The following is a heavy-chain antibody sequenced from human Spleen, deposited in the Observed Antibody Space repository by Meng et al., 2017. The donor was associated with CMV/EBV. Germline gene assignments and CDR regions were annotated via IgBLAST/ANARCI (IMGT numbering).Heavy chain of an antibody. J-gene: IGHJ3*02. Sequence: AMDGGRKAQGMGQEGGEGIEYEGRNKYDADTEKGRVTIYRENSKNTLYLKMNSLRDEDTAIYYCARDNAPESLVGAEWLMGDALDIWGQGTMVTVSS. D-gene: IGHD1-26*01. CDR2: IEYEGRNK. CDR1: A. CDR3: ARDNAPESLVGAEWLMGDALDI. V-gene: IGHV3-30*04.